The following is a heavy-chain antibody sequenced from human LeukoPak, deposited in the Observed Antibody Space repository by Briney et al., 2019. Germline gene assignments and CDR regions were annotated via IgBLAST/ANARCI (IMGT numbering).Heavy chain of an antibody. CDR1: GFTFSSYA. CDR2: ISSDGGST. V-gene: IGHV3-23*01. D-gene: IGHD3-10*01. CDR3: AKDPSSGFGDGDAFDI. Sequence: GGSLRLSCAASGFTFSSYAMSWVRQAPGKGLEWVSGISSDGGSTYFADSVRGRFIISRDNSENTLHLQMDSLRVEDTAVYYCAKDPSSGFGDGDAFDIWGQGTTVTVSS. J-gene: IGHJ3*02.